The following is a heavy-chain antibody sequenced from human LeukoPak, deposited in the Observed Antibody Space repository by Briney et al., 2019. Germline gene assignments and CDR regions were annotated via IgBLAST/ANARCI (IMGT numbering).Heavy chain of an antibody. CDR3: ASARGYCSSTSCTPGGLYYYYYGMDV. V-gene: IGHV4-34*01. D-gene: IGHD2-2*01. CDR2: INHSGST. CDR1: SGSFSGYY. Sequence: PSETLSLTCAVYSGSFSGYYWSWIRQPPGKGLEWIGEINHSGSTNYNPSPKSRVIISVDTSKNQFSLKLSSVTAADTAVYYCASARGYCSSTSCTPGGLYYYYYGMDVWGQGTTVTVSS. J-gene: IGHJ6*02.